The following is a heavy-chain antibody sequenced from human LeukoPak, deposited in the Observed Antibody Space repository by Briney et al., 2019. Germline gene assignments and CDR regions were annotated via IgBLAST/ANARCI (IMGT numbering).Heavy chain of an antibody. CDR3: ARGLQYYYGSGSYPYYFDY. CDR1: GLTFSSYA. D-gene: IGHD3-10*01. J-gene: IGHJ4*02. V-gene: IGHV3-30*04. CDR2: ISYDGSNK. Sequence: PGRSLRLSCAASGLTFSSYAMHWVRQAPGKGLEWVAVISYDGSNKYYADSVKGRFTISRDNSKNTLYLQMNSLRAEDTAVYYCARGLQYYYGSGSYPYYFDYWGQGTLVTVSS.